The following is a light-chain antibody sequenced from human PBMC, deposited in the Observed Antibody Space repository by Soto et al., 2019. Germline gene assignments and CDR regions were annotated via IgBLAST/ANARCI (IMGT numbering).Light chain of an antibody. J-gene: IGKJ2*01. CDR2: DAS. CDR3: QQRYSGYT. Sequence: EIVLTQSPATLSLSPGETATLSCRASQSVGSFLGWYQQKPGQAPRLLIYDASNRATGIPVRFSGSGSGTDFTLTISTLQPDDFSVYYCQQRYSGYTFGQGTKVEIK. CDR1: QSVGSF. V-gene: IGKV3-11*01.